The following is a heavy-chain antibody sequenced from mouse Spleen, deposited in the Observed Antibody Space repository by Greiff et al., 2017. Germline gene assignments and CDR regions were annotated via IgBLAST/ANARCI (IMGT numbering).Heavy chain of an antibody. D-gene: IGHD2-14*01. J-gene: IGHJ4*01. Sequence: LEWIGRIDPEDGDTEYAPKFQGKATMTADTSSNTAYLQLSSLTSEDTAVYYCTGYRYAYYAMDYWGQGTSVTVSS. V-gene: IGHV14-1*01. CDR2: IDPEDGDT. CDR3: TGYRYAYYAMDY.